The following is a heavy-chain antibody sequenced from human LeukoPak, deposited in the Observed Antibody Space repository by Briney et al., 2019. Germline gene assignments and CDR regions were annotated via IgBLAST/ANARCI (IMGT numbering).Heavy chain of an antibody. CDR1: GFTFSSYG. Sequence: PGGSLRLSCAASGFTFSSYGMHWVRQAPGKGLEWVAFIRYDGSNKYYADSVKGRFTISRDNSENTLYLQMNSLRAEDTAVYYCAKFDGYNPPFDYWGQGTLVTVSS. CDR2: IRYDGSNK. CDR3: AKFDGYNPPFDY. V-gene: IGHV3-30*02. J-gene: IGHJ4*02. D-gene: IGHD5-24*01.